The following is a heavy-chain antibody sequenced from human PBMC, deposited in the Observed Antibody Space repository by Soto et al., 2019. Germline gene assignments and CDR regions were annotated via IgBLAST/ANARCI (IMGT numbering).Heavy chain of an antibody. J-gene: IGHJ4*02. CDR3: AKSPNFYCSSPNCYKYYFDH. CDR1: GFTFNTYG. Sequence: GGSLRLSCAASGFTFNTYGMHWVRQAPGKGLEWVAVISYDGSEKYYVDSVKGRFTISKDNSKDTLYLQMNSLRPEDTAVYYCAKSPNFYCSSPNCYKYYFDHWGQGTRVTVSS. V-gene: IGHV3-30*18. D-gene: IGHD2-2*02. CDR2: ISYDGSEK.